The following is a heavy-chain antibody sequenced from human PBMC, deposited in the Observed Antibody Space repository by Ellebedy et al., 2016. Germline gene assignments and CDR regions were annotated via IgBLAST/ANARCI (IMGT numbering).Heavy chain of an antibody. Sequence: GESLKISCAASGFIVSSIHMSWVRQAPGKGPEWVPTIYSGGRGGTTFYADSVRGQFTISRDNSKNTLYLQMDSLRAEDTAVYYCARGRDSAKSGFWGQGTLVTVSA. D-gene: IGHD2-15*01. J-gene: IGHJ4*02. CDR2: IYSGGRGGTT. V-gene: IGHV3-53*01. CDR1: GFIVSSIH. CDR3: ARGRDSAKSGF.